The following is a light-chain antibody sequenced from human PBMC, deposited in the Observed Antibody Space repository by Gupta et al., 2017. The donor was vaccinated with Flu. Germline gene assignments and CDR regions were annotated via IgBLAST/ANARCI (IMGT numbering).Light chain of an antibody. CDR1: QSVGVY. V-gene: IGKV3-11*01. CDR3: QQRDNWPIA. J-gene: IGKJ5*01. Sequence: PATLSLSPGERATLSCRASQSVGVYLAWYQQKPGQAPRLLIYDVSNRATGIPVRFSGSESGTDFTLTISSLEPEDFAVYYGQQRDNWPIAFGQGTRLEIK. CDR2: DVS.